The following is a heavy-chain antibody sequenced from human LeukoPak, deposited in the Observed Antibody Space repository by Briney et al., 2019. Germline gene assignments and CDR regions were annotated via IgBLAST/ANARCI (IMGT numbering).Heavy chain of an antibody. CDR3: ARRGMAGTRYYYYGMDV. J-gene: IGHJ6*02. CDR2: IYPGDSDT. CDR1: GYRFTSYW. D-gene: IGHD6-19*01. Sequence: GESLKISCKGSGYRFTSYWIGWVRPMPGKGLEWMGIIYPGDSDTRYSPSFQGQVTISADKSISTAYLQWSSLKASDTAMYYCARRGMAGTRYYYYGMDVWGQGTTVTVSS. V-gene: IGHV5-51*01.